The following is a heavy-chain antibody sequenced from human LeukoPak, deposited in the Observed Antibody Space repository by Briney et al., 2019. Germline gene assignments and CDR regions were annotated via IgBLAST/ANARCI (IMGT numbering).Heavy chain of an antibody. CDR3: ASGYDSYGSR. V-gene: IGHV3-30*01. D-gene: IGHD5-18*01. J-gene: IGHJ4*02. Sequence: GGSLRLSCAASGFTFSSYAMHWVRQAPGKGLEWVAVISYDGSNKYYADSVKGRSTISRDNSKNTLYLQMNSLRAEDTAVYYSASGYDSYGSRWGQGTLVTVSS. CDR1: GFTFSSYA. CDR2: ISYDGSNK.